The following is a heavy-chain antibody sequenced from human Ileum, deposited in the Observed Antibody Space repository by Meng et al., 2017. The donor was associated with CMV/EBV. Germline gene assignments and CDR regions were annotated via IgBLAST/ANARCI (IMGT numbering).Heavy chain of an antibody. V-gene: IGHV3-7*01. Sequence: GESLKISCVASGFSFSEHWMAWVRQAPGKGLECVANIKEDGTEKYYVDSVKGRFTISRDNAKNSLYLQMNSLRAEDTAVYYCARQAGTYWGQGTLVTVSS. CDR1: GFSFSEHW. D-gene: IGHD6-13*01. CDR2: IKEDGTEK. J-gene: IGHJ4*02. CDR3: ARQAGTY.